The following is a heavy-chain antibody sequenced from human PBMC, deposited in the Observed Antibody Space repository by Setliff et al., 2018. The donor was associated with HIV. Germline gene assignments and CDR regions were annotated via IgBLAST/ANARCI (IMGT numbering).Heavy chain of an antibody. J-gene: IGHJ4*02. V-gene: IGHV1-2*02. Sequence: ASVKVSCKASGYTFTGYYVHWVRQAPGQGLEWMGWINGNSGGTHYAQKFQGRVTITRDTSTNTAYMELTRLTSDDTAVYYCASSRHPVASFDYWGQGTLVTVSS. CDR2: INGNSGGT. CDR1: GYTFTGYY. D-gene: IGHD6-13*01. CDR3: ASSRHPVASFDY.